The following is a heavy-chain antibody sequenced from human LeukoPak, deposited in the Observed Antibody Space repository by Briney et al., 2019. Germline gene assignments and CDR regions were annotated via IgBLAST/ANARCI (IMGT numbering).Heavy chain of an antibody. CDR3: ARATKADDFWSGYPGVFDI. V-gene: IGHV4-59*01. D-gene: IGHD3-3*01. Sequence: SETLSLTCTVSDGSISTYAWNWIRQPPGKTLEWIGYIFYSGNTNYNPSLESRLTMSVDTSKNQFSLNLISVTAADTAVYYCARATKADDFWSGYPGVFDIWGQGTTVTVS. J-gene: IGHJ3*02. CDR1: DGSISTYA. CDR2: IFYSGNT.